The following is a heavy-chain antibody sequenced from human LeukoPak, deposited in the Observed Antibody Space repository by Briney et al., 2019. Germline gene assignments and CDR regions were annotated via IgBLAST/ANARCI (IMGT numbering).Heavy chain of an antibody. V-gene: IGHV3-15*01. CDR3: AAVSVDYGDSSFDF. J-gene: IGHJ4*02. Sequence: PGGSLRLSCAASGFTFSNAWMSWVRQPPGKGLEWVGRIKSNTVGGITDYAEPLKGRFTISTDDSKNTLCLQMNFLKTEDTALYYCAAVSVDYGDSSFDFWGQGTLVTVSS. CDR1: GFTFSNAW. D-gene: IGHD4-17*01. CDR2: IKSNTVGGIT.